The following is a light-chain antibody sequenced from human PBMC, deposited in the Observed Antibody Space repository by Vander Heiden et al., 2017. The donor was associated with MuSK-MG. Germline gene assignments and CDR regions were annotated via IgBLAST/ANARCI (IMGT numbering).Light chain of an antibody. CDR1: QSILYSSNNKNY. Sequence: DIVMTQSPDSLTVSLGERATINCKSSQSILYSSNNKNYLAWYQQKPGQPPKLLISWASTRESGVPDRFSGSASGTDFTLTISSLQAEDVAVYYCQQDDSTPYTFGQGTKLEIK. CDR3: QQDDSTPYT. CDR2: WAS. J-gene: IGKJ2*01. V-gene: IGKV4-1*01.